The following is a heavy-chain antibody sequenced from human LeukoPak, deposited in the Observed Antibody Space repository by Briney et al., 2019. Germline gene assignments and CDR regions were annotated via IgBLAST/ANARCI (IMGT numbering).Heavy chain of an antibody. D-gene: IGHD3-9*01. CDR1: GFTLRSYG. CDR2: IRYDGSDK. V-gene: IGHV3-30*02. Sequence: GGSLRLSCAASGFTLRSYGMHWARQAPGKGLEWVAFIRYDGSDKYYADSVKGRFTISRDNSKNTLYLQMNSLRAEDTAVYYCARDELGDILTGYPDALDIWGQGTMVTVSS. CDR3: ARDELGDILTGYPDALDI. J-gene: IGHJ3*02.